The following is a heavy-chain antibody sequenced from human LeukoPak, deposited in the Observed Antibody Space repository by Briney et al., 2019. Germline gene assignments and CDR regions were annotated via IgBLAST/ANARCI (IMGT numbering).Heavy chain of an antibody. CDR2: ISGSDGST. CDR3: ARCGLRYFDWLSSPDAFDI. V-gene: IGHV3-23*01. CDR1: GFSFSSFG. D-gene: IGHD3-9*01. Sequence: PGGSLRLSCAASGFSFSSFGMSWVRQAPGKGLEWVSRISGSDGSTDYADSVKGRFTISRDNSKNTLYLQMNSLRAEDTAVYYCARCGLRYFDWLSSPDAFDIWGQGTMVTVSS. J-gene: IGHJ3*02.